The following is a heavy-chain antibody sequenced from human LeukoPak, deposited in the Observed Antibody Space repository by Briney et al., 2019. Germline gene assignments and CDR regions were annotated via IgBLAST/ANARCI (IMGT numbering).Heavy chain of an antibody. CDR2: ISSSSSYI. Sequence: GGSLRLSCAASGFTFSSYSMNWVRQVPGKGLEWVSSISSSSSYIYYADSVKGRFTISRDNAKNSLYLQMNSLRAEDTAVYYCARGIHYYDSSGYEFDYWGQGTLVTVSS. V-gene: IGHV3-21*01. J-gene: IGHJ4*02. CDR1: GFTFSSYS. CDR3: ARGIHYYDSSGYEFDY. D-gene: IGHD3-22*01.